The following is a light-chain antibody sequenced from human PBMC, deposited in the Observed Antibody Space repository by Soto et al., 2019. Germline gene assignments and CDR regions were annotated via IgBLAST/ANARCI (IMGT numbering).Light chain of an antibody. J-gene: IGKJ1*01. CDR1: QSVSIW. V-gene: IGKV1-5*03. CDR3: QQFNTSPWT. Sequence: DIQMTQSPSTLSASEGDVGTISCRAIQSVSIWLAWYQQKPGRAPKLLIYKSSILESGVPSRFSGSGSGTEFTLTISSLQPDDFATYYCQQFNTSPWTFGQGTKVDIK. CDR2: KSS.